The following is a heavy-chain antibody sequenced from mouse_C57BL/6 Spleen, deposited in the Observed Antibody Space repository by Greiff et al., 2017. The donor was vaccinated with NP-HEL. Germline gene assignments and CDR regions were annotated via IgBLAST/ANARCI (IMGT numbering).Heavy chain of an antibody. D-gene: IGHD1-1*02. CDR2: ISNGGGST. CDR3: ARHGNAMDY. CDR1: GFTFSDYY. Sequence: DVKLVESGGGLVQPGGSLKLSCAASGFTFSDYYMYWVRQTPEKRLEWVAYISNGGGSTYYPETVKGRSTISSDKAKNTLYLQMSRLKSEDKAMYYYARHGNAMDYWGQGTTVTVSS. J-gene: IGHJ4*01. V-gene: IGHV5-12*01.